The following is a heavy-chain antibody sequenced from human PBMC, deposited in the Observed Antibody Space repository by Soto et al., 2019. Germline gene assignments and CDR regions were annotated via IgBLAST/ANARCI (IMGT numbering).Heavy chain of an antibody. CDR3: ASGEDYYYMDV. CDR2: INHSGST. Sequence: TKTPYIACAVYDGSFNGYYWSWTRQPQGKGLERIGEINHSGSTNYNPSLKSRVTISVDTSKNQFSLKLSSVTAADTAVYYCASGEDYYYMDVWGKGTTVTVSS. V-gene: IGHV4-34*01. CDR1: DGSFNGYY. J-gene: IGHJ6*03.